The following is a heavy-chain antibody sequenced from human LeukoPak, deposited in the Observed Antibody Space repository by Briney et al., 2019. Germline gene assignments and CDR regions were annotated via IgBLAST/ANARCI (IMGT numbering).Heavy chain of an antibody. CDR2: TRNKANSYTT. Sequence: GGSLRLSCAASGFAFSDHYMDWLRQAPGKGLEWVGRTRNKANSYTTEYAASVKGRFTVSRDASKNSLHLQMNSLKTEDTAVYYCARASGNSTIRYYFDNWGQGTLVTVSS. CDR1: GFAFSDHY. V-gene: IGHV3-72*01. CDR3: ARASGNSTIRYYFDN. D-gene: IGHD3-3*01. J-gene: IGHJ4*02.